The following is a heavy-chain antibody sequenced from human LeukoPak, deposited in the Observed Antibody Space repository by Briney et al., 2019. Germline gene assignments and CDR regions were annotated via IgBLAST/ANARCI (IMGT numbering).Heavy chain of an antibody. CDR3: ARGGGSGYSYG. Sequence: PSETLSLTCAVYGGSFSGYYWSWIRQPPGKGLEWIGEINHSGSTNYNPSLKSRVTISVDTSKNQFSLKLTSVTAADTAVYYCARGGGSGYSYGWGQGTLVTVSS. D-gene: IGHD5-18*01. CDR2: INHSGST. V-gene: IGHV4-34*01. CDR1: GGSFSGYY. J-gene: IGHJ4*02.